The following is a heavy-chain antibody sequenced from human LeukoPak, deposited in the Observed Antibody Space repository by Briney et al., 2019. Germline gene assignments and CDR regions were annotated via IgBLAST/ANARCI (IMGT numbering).Heavy chain of an antibody. CDR1: GFTFSSYA. Sequence: KAGGSLRLSCAASGFTFSSYAMSWVRQAPGKGLEWVSAISGSGGSTYYADSVKGRFTISRDNSKNTLYLQMNSLRAEDTAVYCCAKEARISSTSPPFDYWGQGTLVTVSS. CDR3: AKEARISSTSPPFDY. V-gene: IGHV3-23*01. J-gene: IGHJ4*02. D-gene: IGHD2-2*01. CDR2: ISGSGGST.